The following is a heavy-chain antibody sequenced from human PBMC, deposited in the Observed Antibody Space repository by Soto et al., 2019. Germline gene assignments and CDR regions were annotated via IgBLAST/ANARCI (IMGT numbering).Heavy chain of an antibody. Sequence: PGGSLRLSCAASGFTFSTYWMSWVRQAPGKGLEWVANIRQPGSEKYYVDSVKGRFTISRDNAKSSLYLQMNSLRAEDTAVYYCARLIYDYGGKYFDYWGQGTLVTVSS. CDR1: GFTFSTYW. CDR3: ARLIYDYGGKYFDY. V-gene: IGHV3-7*03. CDR2: IRQPGSEK. D-gene: IGHD4-17*01. J-gene: IGHJ4*02.